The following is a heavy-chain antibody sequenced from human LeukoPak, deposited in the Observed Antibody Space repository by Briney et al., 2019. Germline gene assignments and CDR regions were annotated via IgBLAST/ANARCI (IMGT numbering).Heavy chain of an antibody. J-gene: IGHJ6*04. D-gene: IGHD6-13*01. CDR1: GGTFSSYA. CDR3: ARDSAIAAADPYYYYGMDV. CDR2: IIPIFGTA. Sequence: GSSVEVSCKASGGTFSSYAISWVRQAPGQGLEWMGGIIPIFGTANYAQKFQGRVTITADKSTSTAYMELSSLRSEDTAVYYCARDSAIAAADPYYYYGMDVWGKGTTVTVSS. V-gene: IGHV1-69*06.